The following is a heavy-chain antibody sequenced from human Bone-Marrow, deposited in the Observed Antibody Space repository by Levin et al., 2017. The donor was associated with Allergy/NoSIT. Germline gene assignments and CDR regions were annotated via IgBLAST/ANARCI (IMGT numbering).Heavy chain of an antibody. CDR3: ARDGVGTAAGTP. CDR1: GFTVSRNY. CDR2: IYSGGDT. V-gene: IGHV3-66*01. D-gene: IGHD6-13*01. J-gene: IGHJ4*02. Sequence: QAGGSLRLSCAASGFTVSRNYMSWVRQAPGKGLEWVSLIYSGGDTQYADSVKGRFTISRDNSKNTLYLQMNSLRADDTAVYYCARDGVGTAAGTPWGQGTLVTVSS.